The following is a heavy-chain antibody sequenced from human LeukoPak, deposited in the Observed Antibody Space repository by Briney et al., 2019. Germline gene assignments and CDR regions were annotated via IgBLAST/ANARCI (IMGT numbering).Heavy chain of an antibody. J-gene: IGHJ4*02. CDR2: INPNSGGT. Sequence: ASEKVSCKASGYTFTGYYMHWVRQAPGQGLEWMGWINPNSGGTNYAQKFQGRVTMTRDTSISTAYMELSRLRSDDTAVYYCARELWFGELLTDYWGQGTLVTVSS. V-gene: IGHV1-2*02. D-gene: IGHD3-10*01. CDR3: ARELWFGELLTDY. CDR1: GYTFTGYY.